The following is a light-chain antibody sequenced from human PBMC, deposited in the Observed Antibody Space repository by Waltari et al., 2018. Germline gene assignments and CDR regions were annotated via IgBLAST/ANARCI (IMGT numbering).Light chain of an antibody. J-gene: IGKJ4*01. CDR3: QVYGTSPLVT. V-gene: IGKV3-20*01. Sequence: DIVLTQSPGTLSLSPGQRATLSCRASQSVSSHYLVWYPQRRGQPPTLLIYCASTRAAGVPRRFRGSWSGTEVTLTISSLEPEDFAVYFCQVYGTSPLVTFGGGTKVEIK. CDR2: CAS. CDR1: QSVSSHY.